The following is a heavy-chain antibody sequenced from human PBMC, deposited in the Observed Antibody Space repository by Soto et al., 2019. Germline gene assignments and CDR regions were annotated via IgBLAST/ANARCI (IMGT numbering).Heavy chain of an antibody. Sequence: SETLSLTCTVYGGSFSCYYWSWIRQPPGKGLEWIGEINHSGSTNYNPSLKSRVTISVDTSKNQFSLKLSSVTAADTAVYYCASQLELRQGYYYYYGMDVWGQGTTVTVSS. V-gene: IGHV4-34*01. CDR3: ASQLELRQGYYYYYGMDV. CDR1: GGSFSCYY. CDR2: INHSGST. D-gene: IGHD1-7*01. J-gene: IGHJ6*02.